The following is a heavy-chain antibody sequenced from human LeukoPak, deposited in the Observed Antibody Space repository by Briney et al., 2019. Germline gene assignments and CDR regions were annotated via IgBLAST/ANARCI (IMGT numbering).Heavy chain of an antibody. V-gene: IGHV3-23*01. D-gene: IGHD2-21*02. CDR2: ISGSGGST. CDR1: GFTFSSYG. Sequence: GGTLRLSCAASGFTFSSYGMSWVRQAPGKGLEWVPAISGSGGSTYYADSVKGRFTISRDNAKNSLYLQMNSLRTEDTAVYYCAKDRLLNCRGDCYIFDYWGQGTVVTVSS. J-gene: IGHJ4*02. CDR3: AKDRLLNCRGDCYIFDY.